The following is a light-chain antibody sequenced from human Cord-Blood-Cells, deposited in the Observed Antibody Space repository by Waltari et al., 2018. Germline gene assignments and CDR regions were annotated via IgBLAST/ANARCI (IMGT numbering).Light chain of an antibody. J-gene: IGLJ1*01. CDR3: SSYTSSSTLV. CDR2: EVS. V-gene: IGLV2-14*01. Sequence: QSALTPPDSVSGSPGQSITISCTGTSSDVGGYHYVSWYQQHPGKAPKLMIYEVSNRPSGVSNRFSGSKSGNTASLTISGLQAEDEADYYCSSYTSSSTLVFGTGTKVTVL. CDR1: SSDVGGYHY.